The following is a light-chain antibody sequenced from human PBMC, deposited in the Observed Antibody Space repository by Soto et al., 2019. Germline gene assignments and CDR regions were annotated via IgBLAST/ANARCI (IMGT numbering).Light chain of an antibody. V-gene: IGKV1-5*03. J-gene: IGKJ1*01. CDR1: QSISAW. Sequence: DSQLTQSHSTLFASVGATVTITCRASQSISAWLAWYQQRPGKAPKLLIYKMSASERGVPSRFSGSGSGTEFTLTISSLQPEDFATYYCQQYNSSPWTFGQGTKVDIK. CDR2: KMS. CDR3: QQYNSSPWT.